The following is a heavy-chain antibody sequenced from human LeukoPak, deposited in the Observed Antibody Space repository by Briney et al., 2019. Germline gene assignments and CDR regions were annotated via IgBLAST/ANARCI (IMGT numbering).Heavy chain of an antibody. D-gene: IGHD1-1*01. Sequence: SETLSLTCTVSGGSISSSSYYWGWIRQPPGQGLEWIGSIYYSGSTYYNPSLKSRVTISVDTSKNQFSLKLSSVTAADTAVYYCARLRERIWYFDLWGRGTLVTVSS. V-gene: IGHV4-39*01. CDR1: GGSISSSSYY. CDR3: ARLRERIWYFDL. J-gene: IGHJ2*01. CDR2: IYYSGST.